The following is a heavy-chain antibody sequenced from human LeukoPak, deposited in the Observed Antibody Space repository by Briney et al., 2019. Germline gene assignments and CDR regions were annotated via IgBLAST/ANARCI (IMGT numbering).Heavy chain of an antibody. V-gene: IGHV1-2*02. D-gene: IGHD2-15*01. CDR1: GYTFTGYY. J-gene: IGHJ3*02. Sequence: ASVKVSCKASGYTFTGYYMHWVRQAPGQGLECMGWINPNSGGTNYAQKFQGRVTMTRDTSISTAYMELSSLRSDDTAVYYCARLVITYCTGGSCYGDPFDIWGQGTMVTVSS. CDR3: ARLVITYCTGGSCYGDPFDI. CDR2: INPNSGGT.